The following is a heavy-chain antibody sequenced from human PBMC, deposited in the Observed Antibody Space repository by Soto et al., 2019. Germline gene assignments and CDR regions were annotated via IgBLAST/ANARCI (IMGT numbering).Heavy chain of an antibody. Sequence: SETLSLTCAFSGCPISSGGYSWSWIRQPPGKGLECIGYIYHSVTTYYNPSLKSRVTISVDRSKNQFSLKLSSVTAADTAVYYCARGPPLAYWGQGTLVTVSS. V-gene: IGHV4-30-2*01. J-gene: IGHJ4*02. CDR2: IYHSVTT. CDR1: GCPISSGGYS. CDR3: ARGPPLAY.